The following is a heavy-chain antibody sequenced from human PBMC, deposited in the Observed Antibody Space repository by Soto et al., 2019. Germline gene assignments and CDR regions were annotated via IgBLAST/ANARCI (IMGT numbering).Heavy chain of an antibody. V-gene: IGHV3-15*01. Sequence: GGSLRLSGAASGFTFINAWMSWVRQAPWKGLEWVGRIKSKTDGGTTDYAAPVKGRFTISRDDSKNTLYLQMNSLKTEDTAVYYFTTLSLWFGELFDYFGQGILISFSS. J-gene: IGHJ4*02. D-gene: IGHD3-10*01. CDR3: TTLSLWFGELFDY. CDR2: IKSKTDGGTT. CDR1: GFTFINAW.